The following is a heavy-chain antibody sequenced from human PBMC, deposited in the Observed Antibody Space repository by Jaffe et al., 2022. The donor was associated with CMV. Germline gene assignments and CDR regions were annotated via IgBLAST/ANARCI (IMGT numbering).Heavy chain of an antibody. D-gene: IGHD5-18*01. V-gene: IGHV3-48*03. CDR3: ARPHSYGYYFDY. CDR1: GFTFSSYE. CDR2: ISSSGSTI. Sequence: EVQLVESGGGLVQPGGSLRLSCAASGFTFSSYEMNWVRQAPGKGLEWVSYISSSGSTIYYADSVKGRFTISRDNAKNSLYLQMNSLRAEDTAVYYCARPHSYGYYFDYWGQGTLVTVSS. J-gene: IGHJ4*02.